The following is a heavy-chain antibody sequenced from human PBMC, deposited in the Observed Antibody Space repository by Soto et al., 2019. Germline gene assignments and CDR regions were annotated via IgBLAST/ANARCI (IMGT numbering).Heavy chain of an antibody. CDR1: GFSFSQTA. CDR2: IWYDGSEK. J-gene: IGHJ2*01. CDR3: SKDWGTTGDGLLKGFLDV. D-gene: IGHD7-27*01. V-gene: IGHV3-33*06. Sequence: QVQLVESGGGVAQPGRSLRLSCTASGFSFSQTAIHWVRQTPDKGLEWVAIIWYDGSEKYYADSVKGRFTISRDNSKNTVYLQMNSLSVDDTSVYYCSKDWGTTGDGLLKGFLDVWGRGTQVTVSS.